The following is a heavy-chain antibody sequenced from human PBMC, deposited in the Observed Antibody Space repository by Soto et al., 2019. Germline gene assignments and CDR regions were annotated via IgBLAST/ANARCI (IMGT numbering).Heavy chain of an antibody. CDR2: IYYSGST. D-gene: IGHD3-10*01. CDR1: GGSISSYY. CDR3: ARGGGSGSYYPNYYYYGMDV. J-gene: IGHJ6*02. Sequence: QVPLQESGPGLVKPSETLSLTCTVSGGSISSYYWSWIRQPPGKGLEWVGYIYYSGSTNYNPSLNSRVNISVDTSKNQSSLKLSSVTAADTAVYYCARGGGSGSYYPNYYYYGMDVWGQGTTVTVSS. V-gene: IGHV4-59*01.